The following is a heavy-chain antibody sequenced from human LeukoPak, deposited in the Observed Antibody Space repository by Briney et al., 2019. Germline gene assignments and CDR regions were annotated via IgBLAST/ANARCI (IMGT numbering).Heavy chain of an antibody. CDR1: GGSISSYY. Sequence: PSETLSLTCTVSGGSISSYYWSWIRQPPGKGLGWIGYIYYSGSTNYNPSLKSRVTISVDTSKNQFSLKLSSVTAADTAVYYCARDRFWGSSGYPDYWGQGTLVTVSS. CDR2: IYYSGST. CDR3: ARDRFWGSSGYPDY. V-gene: IGHV4-59*12. J-gene: IGHJ4*02. D-gene: IGHD3-22*01.